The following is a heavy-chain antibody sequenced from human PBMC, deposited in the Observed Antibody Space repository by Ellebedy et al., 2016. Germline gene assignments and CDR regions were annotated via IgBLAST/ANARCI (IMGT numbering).Heavy chain of an antibody. Sequence: GESLKISXKGSGYSFTSYWIGWVRQMPGKGLEWMGIIYPGDSDTRYSPSFQGQVTISADKSISTAYLQWSSLKASDTAMYYCARLAYYYDSSGYYYHFDYWGQGTLVTVSS. CDR3: ARLAYYYDSSGYYYHFDY. J-gene: IGHJ4*02. CDR2: IYPGDSDT. V-gene: IGHV5-51*01. D-gene: IGHD3-22*01. CDR1: GYSFTSYW.